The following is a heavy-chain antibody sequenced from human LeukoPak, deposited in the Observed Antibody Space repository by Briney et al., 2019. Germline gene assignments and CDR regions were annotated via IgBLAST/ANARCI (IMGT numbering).Heavy chain of an antibody. Sequence: ASVKVSCKASGGTFSSYAISWVRQAPGQGLEGMGRIIPIFGTANSAQKFQGRVTITTDESTSTAYMELSSLRSEDTAVYYCARDEVSQRGTMIVVAQGYWGQGTLVTVSS. CDR3: ARDEVSQRGTMIVVAQGY. CDR1: GGTFSSYA. J-gene: IGHJ4*02. CDR2: IIPIFGTA. V-gene: IGHV1-69*05. D-gene: IGHD3-22*01.